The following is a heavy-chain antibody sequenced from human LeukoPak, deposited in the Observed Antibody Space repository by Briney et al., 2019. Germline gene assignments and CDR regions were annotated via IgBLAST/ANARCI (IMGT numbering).Heavy chain of an antibody. D-gene: IGHD2-15*01. V-gene: IGHV4-31*03. CDR1: GGSISSGGYY. J-gene: IGHJ3*02. CDR3: AREPRYCSGGSCYSDAFDI. Sequence: PSETLSLTCTVSGGSISSGGYYWSWICQHPGKGLEWIGYIYYSGSTYYNPSLKSRVTISVDTSKNQFSLKLSSVTAADTAVYYCAREPRYCSGGSCYSDAFDIWGQGTMVTVSS. CDR2: IYYSGST.